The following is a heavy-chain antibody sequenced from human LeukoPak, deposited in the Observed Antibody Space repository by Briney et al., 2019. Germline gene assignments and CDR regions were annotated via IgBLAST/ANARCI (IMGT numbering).Heavy chain of an antibody. V-gene: IGHV4-31*03. CDR1: GGSISSGGYY. CDR2: IYYSGST. J-gene: IGHJ3*02. Sequence: SQTLSLTCTVSGGSISSGGYYWNWIRQHPGKGLEWIGYIYYSGSTYYNPSLKSRVTISVDTSKNQFSLKLSSATAADTAVYYCARDPPYYDSSGRDDAFDIWGQGTMVTVSS. D-gene: IGHD3-22*01. CDR3: ARDPPYYDSSGRDDAFDI.